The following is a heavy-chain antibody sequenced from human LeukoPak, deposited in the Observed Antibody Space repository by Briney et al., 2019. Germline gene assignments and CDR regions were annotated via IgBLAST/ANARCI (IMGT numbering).Heavy chain of an antibody. CDR1: GGSVSSDSYF. CDR3: ARGQRRLQDY. CDR2: IYYSGST. Sequence: SQTLSLTCTVSGGSVSSDSYFWTRIRQPPGKGLECIGYIYYSGSTNYNPSLKSRVTISLDTSKSQISLKLSSVTAADTAVYYCARGQRRLQDYWGQGTLVTVSS. J-gene: IGHJ4*02. V-gene: IGHV4-61*01.